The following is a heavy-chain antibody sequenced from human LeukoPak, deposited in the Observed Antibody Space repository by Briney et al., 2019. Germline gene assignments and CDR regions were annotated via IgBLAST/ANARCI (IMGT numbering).Heavy chain of an antibody. CDR3: ARDGGPYDFWSGYPPLGAFDI. CDR1: GGAINSGANY. V-gene: IGHV4-30-2*01. CDR2: VDHSGST. D-gene: IGHD3-3*01. J-gene: IGHJ3*02. Sequence: SETLSLTCSVSGGAINSGANYWNWIRQPPGKGLEWIGSVDHSGSTYYKSSLKSRVTISVDTSKNQFSLKLSSVTAADTAVYYCARDGGPYDFWSGYPPLGAFDIWGQGTMVTVSS.